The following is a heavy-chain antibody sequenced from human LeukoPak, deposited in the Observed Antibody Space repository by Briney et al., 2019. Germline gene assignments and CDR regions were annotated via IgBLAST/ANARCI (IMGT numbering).Heavy chain of an antibody. CDR1: AGSINSDDYY. V-gene: IGHV4-61*02. J-gene: IGHJ3*02. D-gene: IGHD3-22*01. CDR2: IYSPGTN. CDR3: ARGIGTSSESSRDAFDI. Sequence: SETLSLTCTVSAGSINSDDYYWSWIRQPAGKGLEWIGRIYSPGTNYNYNPSLKSRVTISIDTSKNQFSLKLTSVTAGDTAVYYCARGIGTSSESSRDAFDIWGQGTMVTVSS.